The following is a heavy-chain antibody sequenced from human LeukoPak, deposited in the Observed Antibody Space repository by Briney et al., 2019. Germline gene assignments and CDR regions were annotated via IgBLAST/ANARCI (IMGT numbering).Heavy chain of an antibody. V-gene: IGHV3-48*03. Sequence: GGSLRLSCAASGFTFSSYEMNWVRQAPGKGLEWVSYISSSGSTIYYADSVKGRFTISRDNAKNSLYLQMNSLRAEDTAVYYCAKDGSSGWVDYWGQGTLVTVSS. D-gene: IGHD6-19*01. CDR2: ISSSGSTI. CDR1: GFTFSSYE. CDR3: AKDGSSGWVDY. J-gene: IGHJ4*02.